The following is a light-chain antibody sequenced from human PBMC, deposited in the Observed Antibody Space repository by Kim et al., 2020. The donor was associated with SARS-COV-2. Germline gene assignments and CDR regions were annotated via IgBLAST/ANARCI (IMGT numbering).Light chain of an antibody. Sequence: SESTGDRVTITCRASQAIRNELGWYQQKPGKAPKVLIYAASTLQSGVPSRFSGSGSGTDFTLTISSLQPEDFATYYCLQDSRYPRTFGQGTKLEI. V-gene: IGKV1-6*01. CDR3: LQDSRYPRT. CDR2: AAS. CDR1: QAIRNE. J-gene: IGKJ1*01.